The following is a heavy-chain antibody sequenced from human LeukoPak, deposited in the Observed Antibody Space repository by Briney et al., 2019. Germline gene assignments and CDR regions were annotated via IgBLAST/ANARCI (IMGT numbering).Heavy chain of an antibody. CDR1: GFIFSNCW. Sequence: GGSLRLSCETSGFIFSNCWMTWVRQAPGKGLEWVANIKTDASEKYYADSVKGRFTISRDNAKVSLYLQMNSLGVEDTAVYYCATYSTRNAREFQSWGQGTLVTVSS. CDR2: IKTDASEK. J-gene: IGHJ1*01. D-gene: IGHD4-11*01. V-gene: IGHV3-7*01. CDR3: ATYSTRNAREFQS.